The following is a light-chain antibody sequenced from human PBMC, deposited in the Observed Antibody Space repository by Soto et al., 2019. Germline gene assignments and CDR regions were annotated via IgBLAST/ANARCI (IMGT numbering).Light chain of an antibody. V-gene: IGLV2-14*03. CDR2: DVS. J-gene: IGLJ1*01. CDR1: SSDVGGSNH. CDR3: TSYASGNTLLV. Sequence: QSALTQPASVSGSPGQSITISCTGTSSDVGGSNHVSWYQQHPDKAPKLMLYDVSYRPSGVSNRFSGSKSGNTASLTISGLQAEDEAHYYCTSYASGNTLLVFGTGTKLTVL.